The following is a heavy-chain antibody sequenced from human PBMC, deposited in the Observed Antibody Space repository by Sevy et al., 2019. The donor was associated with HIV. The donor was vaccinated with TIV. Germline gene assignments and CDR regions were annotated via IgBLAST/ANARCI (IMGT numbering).Heavy chain of an antibody. CDR3: ARGMILEGSWCGMDV. CDR2: IFSGGST. D-gene: IGHD3-3*01. J-gene: IGHJ6*02. Sequence: GGSLRLSCAVSGFTVSSNYMTWVRPAPGKGLEWVSVIFSGGSTYYADSVKGRFTISRDNSRNTLSLQMNSLRAEDTAVYYCARGMILEGSWCGMDVWGQGTTVTVSS. V-gene: IGHV3-53*01. CDR1: GFTVSSNY.